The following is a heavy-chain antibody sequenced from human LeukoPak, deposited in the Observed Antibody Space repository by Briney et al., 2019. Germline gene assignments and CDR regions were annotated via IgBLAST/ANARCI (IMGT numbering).Heavy chain of an antibody. CDR3: AKRYDGAAAPEYYFDY. CDR1: GFTFSDYY. D-gene: IGHD6-13*01. CDR2: ISSSGSTI. Sequence: GGSLRLSCAASGFTFSDYYMSWIRQAPGKGLEWVSYISSSGSTIYYADSVKGRFTISRDNAKNSLYLQMNSLGAEDTALYYCAKRYDGAAAPEYYFDYWGQGTLVTVSS. V-gene: IGHV3-11*01. J-gene: IGHJ4*02.